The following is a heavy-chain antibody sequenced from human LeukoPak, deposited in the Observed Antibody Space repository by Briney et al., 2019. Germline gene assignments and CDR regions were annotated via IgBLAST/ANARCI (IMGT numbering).Heavy chain of an antibody. D-gene: IGHD3-22*01. CDR3: ASSRYYSDSGGYPRSYYFDY. V-gene: IGHV4-34*01. J-gene: IGHJ4*02. Sequence: SETLSLTCVVYGGSFSAYYWSWIRQPPEKGLEWIGEINNSGSTNYNPSLKSRVTISVDTSKNQFSLKLTSVTAADTAVYYCASSRYYSDSGGYPRSYYFDYWGRGPLVTVSS. CDR1: GGSFSAYY. CDR2: INNSGST.